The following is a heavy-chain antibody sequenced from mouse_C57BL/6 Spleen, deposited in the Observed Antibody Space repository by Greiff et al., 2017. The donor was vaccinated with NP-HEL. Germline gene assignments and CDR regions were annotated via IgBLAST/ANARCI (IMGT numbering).Heavy chain of an antibody. Sequence: QVQLQQPGAELVMPGASVKLSCKASGYTFTSYWMHWVQQRPGQGLEWIGEIDPSDSYTNYNQKFKGKSTLTVDKSSSTAYMQLRSLTSEDSAVYYCANYDGRSYGYFDVWGTGTTVTVSS. CDR2: IDPSDSYT. D-gene: IGHD1-1*01. CDR1: GYTFTSYW. V-gene: IGHV1-69*01. CDR3: ANYDGRSYGYFDV. J-gene: IGHJ1*03.